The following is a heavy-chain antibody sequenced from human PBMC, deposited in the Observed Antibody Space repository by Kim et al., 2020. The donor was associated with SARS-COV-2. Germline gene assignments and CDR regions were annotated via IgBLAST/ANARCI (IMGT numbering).Heavy chain of an antibody. V-gene: IGHV4-39*01. D-gene: IGHD1-7*01. Sequence: SETLSLTCTVSGGSISSSSYYWGWIRQPPGKGLEWIGSIYYSGSTYYNPSLKSRVTISVDTSKNQFSLKLSSVTAADTAVYYCARHRPRRPTTTYGAFDIWGQGTMVTVSS. CDR2: IYYSGST. CDR3: ARHRPRRPTTTYGAFDI. CDR1: GGSISSSSYY. J-gene: IGHJ3*02.